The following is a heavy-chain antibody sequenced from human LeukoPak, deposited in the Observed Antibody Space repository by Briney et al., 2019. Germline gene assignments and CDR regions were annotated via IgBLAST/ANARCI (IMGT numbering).Heavy chain of an antibody. CDR2: IKQDGSDK. Sequence: PGGSLRLSCMVSGFTFNNFWMSWVGQAPGKRLKWVANIKQDGSDKYYVDSVKGRFTISRDNAKNLLYLQMNSLRAADTAVYYCARDQTPGAFDIWGQGTMVTVSS. V-gene: IGHV3-7*01. CDR3: ARDQTPGAFDI. J-gene: IGHJ3*02. CDR1: GFTFNNFW.